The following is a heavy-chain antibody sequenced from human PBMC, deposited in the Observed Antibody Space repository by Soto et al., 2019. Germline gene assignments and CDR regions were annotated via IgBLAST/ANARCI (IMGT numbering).Heavy chain of an antibody. CDR3: ARQPTTGDTDLWFDP. V-gene: IGHV4-59*08. CDR2: IYYSGST. Sequence: SETLSLTCTVSGGSISSYYWSWIRQPPGKGLEWIGYIYYSGSTNYNPSLKSRVTISVDTSKNQFSLKLRSVTAADTAVYYCARQPTTGDTDLWFDPWGQGTLVTVSS. D-gene: IGHD2-21*01. J-gene: IGHJ5*02. CDR1: GGSISSYY.